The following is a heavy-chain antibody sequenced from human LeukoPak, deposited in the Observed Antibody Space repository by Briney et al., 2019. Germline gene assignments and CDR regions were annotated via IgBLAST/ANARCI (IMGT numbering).Heavy chain of an antibody. Sequence: GASVKVSCKATGYTFTGYYMNWVRQAPGQGLEWMGWINPNSGGTNYAQKFQGRVTMTRDTSISTAYMELSRLRSDDTAVYYCAREGRKWELPRPDAFDIWGQGTMVTVSS. V-gene: IGHV1-2*02. CDR2: INPNSGGT. J-gene: IGHJ3*02. CDR1: GYTFTGYY. D-gene: IGHD1-26*01. CDR3: AREGRKWELPRPDAFDI.